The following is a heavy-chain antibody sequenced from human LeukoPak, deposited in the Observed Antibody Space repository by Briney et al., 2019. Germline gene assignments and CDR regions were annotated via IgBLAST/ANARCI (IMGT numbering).Heavy chain of an antibody. J-gene: IGHJ4*02. D-gene: IGHD6-6*01. V-gene: IGHV3-21*01. CDR1: GFTFSSYS. CDR2: ISSSSSYI. CDR3: ARYSSSRRFGGGFDY. Sequence: KPGGSLRLSCVASGFTFSSYSMNWVRQAPGKGLEWVSSISSSSSYIYYADSVKGRFTISRDNAKNSLYLQMNSLRAEDTAVYYCARYSSSRRFGGGFDYWGQGTLVTVSS.